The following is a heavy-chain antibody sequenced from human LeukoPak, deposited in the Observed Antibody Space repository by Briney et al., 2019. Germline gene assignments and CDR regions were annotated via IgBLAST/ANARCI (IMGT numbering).Heavy chain of an antibody. CDR1: GFTFSSYA. J-gene: IGHJ6*01. CDR3: AKRRTGEVHYYYGMDV. D-gene: IGHD3-10*01. Sequence: GGSLRLSCAASGFTFSSYAMSWVRQAPGKGLEWVSAISGSGGSTYYADSVKGRFTIPRDNSKNTLYLQMNSLRAEDTAVYYCAKRRTGEVHYYYGMDVWGQGTTVTVSS. V-gene: IGHV3-23*01. CDR2: ISGSGGST.